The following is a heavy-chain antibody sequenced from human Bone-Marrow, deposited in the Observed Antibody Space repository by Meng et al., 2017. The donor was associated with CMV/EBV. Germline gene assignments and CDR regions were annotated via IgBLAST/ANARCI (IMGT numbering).Heavy chain of an antibody. J-gene: IGHJ5*02. V-gene: IGHV1-18*01. CDR2: ISAYNGNT. Sequence: ASVKVSCKASGYTFTSYGISWVRQAPGQGLEWMGWISAYNGNTNYAQKLQGRVTMTTDTSTSTAYMELRSLRSYDTAVYYCAYGPTGEDWFDPWRQGTLVTVSS. CDR1: GYTFTSYG. CDR3: AYGPTGEDWFDP. D-gene: IGHD7-27*01.